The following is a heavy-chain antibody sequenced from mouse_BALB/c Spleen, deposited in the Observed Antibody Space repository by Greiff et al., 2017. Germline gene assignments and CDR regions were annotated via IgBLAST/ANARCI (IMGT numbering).Heavy chain of an antibody. D-gene: IGHD2-14*01. CDR1: GFTFSSYT. V-gene: IGHV5-12-2*01. Sequence: EVHLVESGGGLVQPGGSLKLSCAASGFTFSSYTMSWVRQTPEKRLEWVAYISNGGGSTYYPDTVKGRFTISRDNAKNTLYLQMSSLKSEDTAMYYCARRGYRYDDAWFAYWGQGTLVTVSA. J-gene: IGHJ3*01. CDR3: ARRGYRYDDAWFAY. CDR2: ISNGGGST.